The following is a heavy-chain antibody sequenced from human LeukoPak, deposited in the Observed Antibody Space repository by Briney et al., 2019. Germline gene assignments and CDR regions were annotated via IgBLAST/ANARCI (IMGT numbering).Heavy chain of an antibody. Sequence: SETLSLTCTVSGVSISGNYWSWIRQPPGKGLEWIGYIFYTGSTNYNPSLQSRVTMLLDTSKNQFSLKLSSVTAADTAVYYCARDEAYCSGGSCLNWFDPWGQGTLVTVSS. CDR2: IFYTGST. CDR3: ARDEAYCSGGSCLNWFDP. D-gene: IGHD2-15*01. CDR1: GVSISGNY. J-gene: IGHJ5*02. V-gene: IGHV4-59*12.